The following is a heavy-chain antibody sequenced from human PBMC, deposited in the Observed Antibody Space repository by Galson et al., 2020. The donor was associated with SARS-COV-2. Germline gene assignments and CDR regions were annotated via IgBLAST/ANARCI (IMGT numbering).Heavy chain of an antibody. CDR1: GFNFKTHA. V-gene: IGHV3-30*04. CDR3: ARQFVGTTYFDY. J-gene: IGHJ4*02. Sequence: GGSLRLSCAASGFNFKTHAAHWVRQAPGKGLEWVAFISSDGTNKYYADSVKGRFTISRDNSKNTLDLQTNSLRPEDTAIYYCARQFVGTTYFDYWGPGTLVTVSS. CDR2: ISSDGTNK. D-gene: IGHD1-26*01.